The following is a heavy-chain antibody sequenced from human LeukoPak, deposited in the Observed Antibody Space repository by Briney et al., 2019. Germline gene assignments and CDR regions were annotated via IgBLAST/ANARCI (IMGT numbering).Heavy chain of an antibody. CDR1: GYTFSSYD. Sequence: ASVKVSCKASGYTFSSYDINWVRQAPGQGLEWMGWINPNSGGTNYAQKFQGRVTMTRDTSISTAYMELSRLRSDDTAVYYCARWGSYDFWSGYYGWFDPWGQGTLVTVSS. CDR3: ARWGSYDFWSGYYGWFDP. J-gene: IGHJ5*02. CDR2: INPNSGGT. D-gene: IGHD3-3*01. V-gene: IGHV1-2*02.